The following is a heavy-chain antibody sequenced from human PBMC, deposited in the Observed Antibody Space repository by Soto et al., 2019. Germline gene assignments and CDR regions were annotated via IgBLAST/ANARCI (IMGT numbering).Heavy chain of an antibody. CDR3: ARPRVYRYVLPDY. V-gene: IGHV3-48*02. CDR2: ISSSSSTI. CDR1: GFSFSSYN. Sequence: EVQLVESGGGLVQPGGSLRLSCAAAGFSFSSYNMNWVRQAPGKGLEWVSYISSSSSTIYYADSVKGRFTISRDNAKNSLYLQMNSLRDEDTAVYYCARPRVYRYVLPDYWGHGTLVTVSS. J-gene: IGHJ4*01. D-gene: IGHD5-18*01.